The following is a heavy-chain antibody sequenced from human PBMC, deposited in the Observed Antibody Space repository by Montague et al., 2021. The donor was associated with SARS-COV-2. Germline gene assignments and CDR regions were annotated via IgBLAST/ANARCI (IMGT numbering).Heavy chain of an antibody. D-gene: IGHD1-26*01. J-gene: IGHJ4*02. Sequence: SLRLSCAASGFTFTSYGLAWVRQAPGKGLEWVSVITVSGAGTYYAESVEGRFTISRDHSRNTLLLQMNSLRAEDTAVYYCAKRGSYFFDYWGQGTLVTVSS. CDR1: GFTFTSYG. CDR2: ITVSGAGT. CDR3: AKRGSYFFDY. V-gene: IGHV3-23*01.